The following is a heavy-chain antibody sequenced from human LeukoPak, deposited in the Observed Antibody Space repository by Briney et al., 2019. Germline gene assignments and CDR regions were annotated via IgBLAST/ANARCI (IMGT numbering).Heavy chain of an antibody. Sequence: GGSLRLSCAASGFTFSRYAMSWVRQFPGKGLEWVSVIYSGGTTNYADSVKGRFTISRDYSKNTLYLQMNSLRPEDTAVYYCATQFSEQSWGQGALVTVSS. CDR1: GFTFSRYA. V-gene: IGHV3-66*02. CDR3: ATQFSEQS. J-gene: IGHJ4*02. CDR2: IYSGGTT. D-gene: IGHD3-3*01.